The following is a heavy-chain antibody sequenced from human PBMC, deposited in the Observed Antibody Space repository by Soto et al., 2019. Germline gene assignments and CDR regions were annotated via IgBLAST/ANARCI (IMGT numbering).Heavy chain of an antibody. V-gene: IGHV1-3*01. J-gene: IGHJ4*02. Sequence: QVQLVQSGAEVKKPGASVKVSCKASGYTFTSYAMHWVRQAPGQRLEWMGWINAGNGNTKYSQKFQGRVTITRDTSASTAYMELSSLSSEDTAVYYCARGNRQQLAIYYFDYWGQGTLVTVSS. CDR2: INAGNGNT. CDR1: GYTFTSYA. CDR3: ARGNRQQLAIYYFDY. D-gene: IGHD6-13*01.